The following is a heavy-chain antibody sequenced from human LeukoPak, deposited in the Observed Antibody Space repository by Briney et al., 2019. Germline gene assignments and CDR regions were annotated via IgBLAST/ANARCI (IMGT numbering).Heavy chain of an antibody. Sequence: GGSLRLSCAASGFSFSTYNMNWVRQAPGKGLEWVAFISYDKTNKYYADSVKGRFTISRDNSNNTLCLQMNSLRAEDTAVYYCATTGRKGLWWRGYWGQGTLVTVSS. D-gene: IGHD2-21*01. CDR1: GFSFSTYN. J-gene: IGHJ4*02. CDR2: ISYDKTNK. CDR3: ATTGRKGLWWRGY. V-gene: IGHV3-30-3*01.